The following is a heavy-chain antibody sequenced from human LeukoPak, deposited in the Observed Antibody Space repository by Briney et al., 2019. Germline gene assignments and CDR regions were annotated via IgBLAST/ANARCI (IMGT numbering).Heavy chain of an antibody. CDR1: GGSISSYY. CDR2: ISYSGNT. V-gene: IGHV4-59*08. Sequence: PWETLCLTCTVSGGSISSYYWLWVRQPPGKGLEWIGCISYSGNTNYSPDLRRRGTIERDTSNKQFLLQLGSVTGAETAMYYCASREPYGSGSHYGMDVWGQGTTVTVSS. D-gene: IGHD3-10*01. J-gene: IGHJ6*02. CDR3: ASREPYGSGSHYGMDV.